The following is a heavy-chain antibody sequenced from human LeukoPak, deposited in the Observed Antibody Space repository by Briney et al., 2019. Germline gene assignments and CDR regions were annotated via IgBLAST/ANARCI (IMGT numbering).Heavy chain of an antibody. V-gene: IGHV3-9*01. CDR3: TSEGYYDSSGFINRGLYFEY. CDR2: ISWNSVKI. Sequence: GRSLRLSCADSGFTFNDYAMHWVRQAPGKGLECVSSISWNSVKIGYADSVKGRFTISRDNAKNSLYLQMNSLRAEDTAVYYCTSEGYYDSSGFINRGLYFEYWGQGTLVTVSS. J-gene: IGHJ4*02. CDR1: GFTFNDYA. D-gene: IGHD3-22*01.